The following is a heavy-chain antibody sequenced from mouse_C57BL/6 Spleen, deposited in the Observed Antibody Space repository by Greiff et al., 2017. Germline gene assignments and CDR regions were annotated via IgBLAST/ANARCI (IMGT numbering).Heavy chain of an antibody. J-gene: IGHJ2*01. Sequence: QVQLQQSGAELVRPGASVTLSCKASGYTFTDYEMHWVKQTPVHGLEWIGTIDPETGGTADNQKFKGKAILTADKSSSTAYMELRSLTSEDSAVYYCTRGDFDGYYHYFDYWGQGTTLTVSS. D-gene: IGHD2-3*01. V-gene: IGHV1-15*01. CDR2: IDPETGGT. CDR1: GYTFTDYE. CDR3: TRGDFDGYYHYFDY.